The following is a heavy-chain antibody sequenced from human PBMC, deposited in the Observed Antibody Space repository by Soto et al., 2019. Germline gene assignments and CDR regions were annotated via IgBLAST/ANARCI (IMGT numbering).Heavy chain of an antibody. CDR1: GYTFSHYW. Sequence: PGGSLRLSCAASGYTFSHYWMHWVRQAPGKGLVWVSRVNPDGTITTYADSVKGRFTISRDNAKNSLYLQMNSLRAEDTAVYYCASHGRWLQMGSFDYWGQGTLVTVSS. J-gene: IGHJ4*02. CDR2: VNPDGTIT. V-gene: IGHV3-74*01. D-gene: IGHD5-12*01. CDR3: ASHGRWLQMGSFDY.